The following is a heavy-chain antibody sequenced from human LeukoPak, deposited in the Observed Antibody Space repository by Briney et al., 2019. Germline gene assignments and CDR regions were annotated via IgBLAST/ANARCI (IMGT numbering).Heavy chain of an antibody. D-gene: IGHD4-11*01. Sequence: PSETLSLTCTVFGGSISRYYWSWIRQPAGKGLEWIGRIYTSESPTYNPSLKSRVTMSLDTSKNQFSLKLSSVTAADTAVYYCARDYSEAFDYLGQATLVTVSS. V-gene: IGHV4-4*07. CDR2: IYTSESP. CDR1: GGSISRYY. CDR3: ARDYSEAFDY. J-gene: IGHJ4*02.